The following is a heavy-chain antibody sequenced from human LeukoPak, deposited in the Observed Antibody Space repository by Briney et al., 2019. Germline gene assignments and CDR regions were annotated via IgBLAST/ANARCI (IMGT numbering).Heavy chain of an antibody. J-gene: IGHJ4*02. Sequence: SETLSLTCTVSGGSISSGGYYWSWIRQHPGKGLEWIGYIYYSGSTYYNPSLKSRVTISVDTSKNQFSLKLSSVTAADTAVYYGARRQLPYFDYWGQGTLVTVSS. CDR2: IYYSGST. CDR3: ARRQLPYFDY. V-gene: IGHV4-31*03. CDR1: GGSISSGGYY. D-gene: IGHD2-2*01.